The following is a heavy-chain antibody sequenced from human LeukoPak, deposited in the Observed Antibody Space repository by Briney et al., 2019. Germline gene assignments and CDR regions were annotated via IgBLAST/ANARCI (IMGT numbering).Heavy chain of an antibody. CDR2: INHRGST. J-gene: IGHJ5*02. V-gene: IGHV4-34*01. CDR1: GGSFSGYY. Sequence: SETLSLTCVVYGGSFSGYYWSWIRQSPGKGLEWIGEINHRGSTNYNPSLRRRVTISLDTSKNQFSLKLSSVTAADTAVYYRAKSLYGSGSYYNWFDPWGQGTLVTVSS. CDR3: AKSLYGSGSYYNWFDP. D-gene: IGHD3-10*01.